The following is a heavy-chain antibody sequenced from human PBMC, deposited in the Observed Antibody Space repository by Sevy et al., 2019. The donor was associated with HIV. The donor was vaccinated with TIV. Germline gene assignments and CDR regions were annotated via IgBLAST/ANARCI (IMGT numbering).Heavy chain of an antibody. CDR3: ARGDELNSYYYGMDV. D-gene: IGHD1-7*01. J-gene: IGHJ6*02. CDR2: TYYRSKWYS. Sequence: QSQTLSLTCAISGDSVSTSSATWNWFRQSPSRGLEWLGRTYYRSKWYSDYEVSVKGRVTINPDTSKNQFSLHLESVTPEDTAVYFCARGDELNSYYYGMDVWDQGTTVTVSS. V-gene: IGHV6-1*01. CDR1: GDSVSTSSAT.